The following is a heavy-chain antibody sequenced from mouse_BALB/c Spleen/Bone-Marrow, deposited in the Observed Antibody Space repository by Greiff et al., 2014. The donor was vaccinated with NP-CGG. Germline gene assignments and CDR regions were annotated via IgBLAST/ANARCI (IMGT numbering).Heavy chain of an antibody. CDR1: GYSFAGYT. D-gene: IGHD1-1*01. CDR2: INPYNGGS. Sequence: DVQLQESGPELVKPGASMKISCKASGYSFAGYTMSWVKQSHGKNLEWIGLINPYNGGSSYNQKFKGKATLTVDKSSSTAYMELLSLTSEDSAVYYCAREGYGSSYGFAYWGQGTLVTVSA. CDR3: AREGYGSSYGFAY. J-gene: IGHJ3*01. V-gene: IGHV1-31*01.